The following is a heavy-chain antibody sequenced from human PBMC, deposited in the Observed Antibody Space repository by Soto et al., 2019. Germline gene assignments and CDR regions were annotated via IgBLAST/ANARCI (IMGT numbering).Heavy chain of an antibody. Sequence: QVQLVQSGAEVKKPGSSVKVSCKASADTFNSYSLSWLRQAPGQRLEWMGGITPVFGTADYAQSFEDRLTITAVDSTSTVYMALSSLRSDDTAVYYCARSLEGTTVTNWFDPWGQGALVTVSS. CDR1: ADTFNSYS. CDR3: ARSLEGTTVTNWFDP. V-gene: IGHV1-69*01. J-gene: IGHJ5*02. D-gene: IGHD4-17*01. CDR2: ITPVFGTA.